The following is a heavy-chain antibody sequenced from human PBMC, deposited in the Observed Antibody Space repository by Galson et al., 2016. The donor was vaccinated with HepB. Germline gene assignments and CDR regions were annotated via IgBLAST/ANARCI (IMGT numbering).Heavy chain of an antibody. CDR2: INPSSGGA. J-gene: IGHJ4*02. D-gene: IGHD4-17*01. CDR3: ARDYGDYADY. V-gene: IGHV1-2*02. Sequence: SVKVSCKASGYTLTGYYIYWVRQAPGQGLEWMGWINPSSGGANYAQKFQGRVTMNRDTSVTTAYMELSRLRSDATAVYYCARDYGDYADYWGQGTLVTVSS. CDR1: GYTLTGYY.